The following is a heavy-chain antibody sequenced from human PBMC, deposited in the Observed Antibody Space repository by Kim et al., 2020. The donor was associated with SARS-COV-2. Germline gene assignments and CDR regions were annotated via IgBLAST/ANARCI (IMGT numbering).Heavy chain of an antibody. V-gene: IGHV3-33*06. CDR1: GFTFSSYA. Sequence: GGSLRLSCAASGFTFSSYAMHWVRQAPGKGLEWVAVIWYDGSNKYYADSVKGRFTISRDNSKNTLYLQMNSLRAEDTAVYYCAKVHQWLDTSKWDYWGQGTLVTVSS. J-gene: IGHJ4*02. D-gene: IGHD6-19*01. CDR3: AKVHQWLDTSKWDY. CDR2: IWYDGSNK.